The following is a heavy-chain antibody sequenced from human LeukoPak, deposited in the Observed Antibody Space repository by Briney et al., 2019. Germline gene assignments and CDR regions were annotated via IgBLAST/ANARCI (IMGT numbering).Heavy chain of an antibody. Sequence: GRSLRLSCAASGFTFSSYGMHWVRQAPGKGLEWVAVIWYDGSNKYYADSVKGRFTISRDHSKNTLYLQMNSLRAEDTAVYYCASSREDIVVVTATRGYYFDYWGQGTLVTVSS. J-gene: IGHJ4*02. CDR3: ASSREDIVVVTATRGYYFDY. CDR2: IWYDGSNK. V-gene: IGHV3-33*01. CDR1: GFTFSSYG. D-gene: IGHD2-21*02.